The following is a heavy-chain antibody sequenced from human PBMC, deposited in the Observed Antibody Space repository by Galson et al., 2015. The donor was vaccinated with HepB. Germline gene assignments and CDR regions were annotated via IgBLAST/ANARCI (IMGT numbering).Heavy chain of an antibody. D-gene: IGHD1-26*01. Sequence: SLRLSCAASGFTFSSYAMHWVRQAPGKGLEWVAVISYDGSEKHYGDSAKGRFTISRDNSNNTLYLQMNSLRIEDTAVYYCARDFQWELLSHWGQGTLVTVSS. CDR1: GFTFSSYA. CDR3: ARDFQWELLSH. J-gene: IGHJ4*02. V-gene: IGHV3-30*04. CDR2: ISYDGSEK.